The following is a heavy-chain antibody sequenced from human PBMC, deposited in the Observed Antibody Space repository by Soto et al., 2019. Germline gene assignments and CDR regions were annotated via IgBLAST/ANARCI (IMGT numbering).Heavy chain of an antibody. CDR2: IYYSGST. CDR3: ARDRELAYYYYGMDV. V-gene: IGHV4-31*03. D-gene: IGHD1-26*01. Sequence: PSETLSLTCTVSGGSISSGGYYWSWIRQHPGKGLEWIGYIYYSGSTYYNPSLKSRVTISVDTSKNQFSLKLSSVTAADTAVYYRARDRELAYYYYGMDVWGQGTTVTVSS. J-gene: IGHJ6*02. CDR1: GGSISSGGYY.